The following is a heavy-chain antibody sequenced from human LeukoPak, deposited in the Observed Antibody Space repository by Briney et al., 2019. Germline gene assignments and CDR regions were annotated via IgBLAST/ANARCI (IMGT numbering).Heavy chain of an antibody. J-gene: IGHJ4*02. Sequence: PGGSLRLSCAASGFTFSSYTMNWVRQTPGEGLEWVSGIDGSGVVTYYADSAKGRFTISRDNSRYSLYLQMNSLRAEDTAVYYCANLDDSDEGLDYWGQGTLVTVSS. CDR2: IDGSGVVT. CDR1: GFTFSSYT. D-gene: IGHD3-22*01. V-gene: IGHV3-23*01. CDR3: ANLDDSDEGLDY.